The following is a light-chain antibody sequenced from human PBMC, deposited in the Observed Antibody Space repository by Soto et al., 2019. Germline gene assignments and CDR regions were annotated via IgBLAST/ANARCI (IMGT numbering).Light chain of an antibody. J-gene: IGKJ4*01. CDR1: QNINRD. CDR3: QQDNDWPLA. V-gene: IGKV3-15*01. Sequence: EIVMTQSTATLSVSPGERATLSCWASQNINRDLAWYQQKPGQAPRLLIYDASTRATGIPLRFSGSGSGTDFALTSSSLQSEDSAVYYCQQDNDWPLAVGGGTKVEIK. CDR2: DAS.